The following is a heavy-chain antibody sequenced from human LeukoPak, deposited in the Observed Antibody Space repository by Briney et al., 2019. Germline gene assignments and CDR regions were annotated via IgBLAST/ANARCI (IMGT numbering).Heavy chain of an antibody. Sequence: SETLSLTCTVSGVSITSGSYYWSSIRQPAGKGLEWIGRIYTSGSTNYNASLKSRCTISVDTSKNQFSLKLSSVTAADTAVYYCARSSGYYLYYFDYWGQGTLVTVSS. CDR3: ARSSGYYLYYFDY. J-gene: IGHJ4*02. D-gene: IGHD3-22*01. CDR1: GVSITSGSYY. CDR2: IYTSGST. V-gene: IGHV4-61*02.